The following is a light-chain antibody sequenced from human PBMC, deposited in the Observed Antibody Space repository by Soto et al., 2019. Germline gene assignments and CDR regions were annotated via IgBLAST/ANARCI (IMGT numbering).Light chain of an antibody. CDR1: QSITTW. CDR2: DVS. CDR3: QKCKTAPFT. V-gene: IGKV1-5*01. Sequence: DIQMTQCPSTVSACMGDSVTITFRASQSITTWLAWYQQRKGKAPKLLIYDVSSLQSGVPSRFSGSGYGTDFTLTISSLQTEDVATYYCQKCKTAPFTFGGGTKVDI. J-gene: IGKJ4*01.